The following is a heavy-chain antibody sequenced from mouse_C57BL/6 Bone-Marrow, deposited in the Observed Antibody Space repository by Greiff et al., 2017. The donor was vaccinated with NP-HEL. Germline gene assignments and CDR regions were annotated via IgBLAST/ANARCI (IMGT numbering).Heavy chain of an antibody. CDR3: ARSSGLFDY. V-gene: IGHV1-59*01. Sequence: QVQLQQPGAELVRPGTSVKLSCKASGYTFTSYWMHWVKQRPGQGLEWIGVIDPSDSYTNYNQKFKGKATLTVDTSSSTAYMQLSSLTSEGSAVYYCARSSGLFDYWGQGTTLTVSS. J-gene: IGHJ2*01. CDR2: IDPSDSYT. CDR1: GYTFTSYW. D-gene: IGHD3-2*02.